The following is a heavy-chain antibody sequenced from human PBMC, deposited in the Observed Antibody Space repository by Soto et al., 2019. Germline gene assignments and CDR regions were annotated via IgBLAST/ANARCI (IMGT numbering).Heavy chain of an antibody. CDR1: GASINSGDYY. J-gene: IGHJ4*02. D-gene: IGHD2-2*02. CDR2: IHYSGST. V-gene: IGHV4-31*03. Sequence: QVQLQESGPGLVKPLQTLSLTCTVSGASINSGDYYWSWIRQHPGKGLERIGIIHYSGSTNYNPSLESRVTISVDTSKNQVSLKMSSVTAADTAVYYCARLKSDCGSVMCYKGWVDYWGQGTLVTVSS. CDR3: ARLKSDCGSVMCYKGWVDY.